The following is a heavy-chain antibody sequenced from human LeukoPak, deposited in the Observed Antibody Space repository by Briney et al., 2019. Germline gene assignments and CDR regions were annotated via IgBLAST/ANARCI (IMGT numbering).Heavy chain of an antibody. D-gene: IGHD3-10*01. Sequence: SETLSLTCTVSGGSISSYYWSWIRQPPGKGLEWIGYIYCSGSTNYNPSLKSRVTISVDTSKNQFSLKLSSVTAADTAVYYCARDRNDLGEPDAFDIWGQGTMVTVSS. J-gene: IGHJ3*02. V-gene: IGHV4-59*01. CDR2: IYCSGST. CDR3: ARDRNDLGEPDAFDI. CDR1: GGSISSYY.